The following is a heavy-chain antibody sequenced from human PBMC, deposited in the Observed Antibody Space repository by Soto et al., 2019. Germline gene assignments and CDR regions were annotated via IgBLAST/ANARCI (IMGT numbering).Heavy chain of an antibody. CDR2: IYWNEDK. D-gene: IGHD6-19*01. V-gene: IGHV2-5*01. CDR3: ANKGRRSGWVVGS. J-gene: IGHJ5*02. Sequence: QITLKESGPTLVKPTQTLTLTCTFSGFSLSPDEMGVGWLRQSPGRALEWLAVIYWNEDKFYNPSLQSTLTTTKGTPKSQVVLRMTNRDPVDTATYYCANKGRRSGWVVGSWGPGILVTVAS. CDR1: GFSLSPDEMG.